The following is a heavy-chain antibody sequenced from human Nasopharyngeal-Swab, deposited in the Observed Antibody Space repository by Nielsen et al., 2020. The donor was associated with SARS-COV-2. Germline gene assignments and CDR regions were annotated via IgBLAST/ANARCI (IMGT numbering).Heavy chain of an antibody. CDR2: INPNFGTT. CDR3: ARDTIFGLALYYYYGLGV. J-gene: IGHJ6*04. D-gene: IGHD3-3*01. CDR1: GGTFKNYA. Sequence: SVKVSCKVSGGTFKNYAISWVRQAPGQGFEWMGGINPNFGTTNYAHKFQDRAKITADQSTRTAYMELSSLRSDDTAVYYCARDTIFGLALYYYYGLGVWGKGTTVTVSS. V-gene: IGHV1-69*13.